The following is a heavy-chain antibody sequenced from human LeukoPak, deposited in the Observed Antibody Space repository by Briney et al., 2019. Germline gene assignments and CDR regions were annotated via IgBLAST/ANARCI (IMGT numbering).Heavy chain of an antibody. CDR3: ARGTTVTIDAFDI. V-gene: IGHV3-21*01. D-gene: IGHD4-17*01. J-gene: IGHJ3*02. CDR1: GFTFSSYS. Sequence: PGGSLRLSCAASGFTFSSYSMNWVRQAPGKGLEWVSSISSSSSYIYYADSVKGRFTISRDNAKNSLYLQMNSLRAEDTAVYYCARGTTVTIDAFDIWGQGTMVTVSS. CDR2: ISSSSSYI.